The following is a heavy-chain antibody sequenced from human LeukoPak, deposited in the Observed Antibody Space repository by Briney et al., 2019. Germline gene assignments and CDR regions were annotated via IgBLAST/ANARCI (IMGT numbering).Heavy chain of an antibody. Sequence: GGSLRLSCAASGFTFSSYWMSRERQAPGKGLGLVANIKQDGSEQYYVDSVKGRFTISRDHAKNSLYLQMNSLRAEDTAVYYGARGQVIAVAGTFDYWGQGTLVTVSS. CDR3: ARGQVIAVAGTFDY. CDR1: GFTFSSYW. V-gene: IGHV3-7*01. J-gene: IGHJ4*02. CDR2: IKQDGSEQ. D-gene: IGHD6-19*01.